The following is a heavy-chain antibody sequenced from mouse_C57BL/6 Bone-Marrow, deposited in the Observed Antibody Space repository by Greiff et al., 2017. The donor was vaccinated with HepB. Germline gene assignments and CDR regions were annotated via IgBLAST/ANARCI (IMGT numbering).Heavy chain of an antibody. V-gene: IGHV1-72*01. Sequence: QVQLQQPGAELVKPGASVKMSCKASGYTFTSYWITWVKQRPGQGLEWIGRIDPNSGGTKYNEKFKSKATLTVDKPSSTAYMQLSSLTSEDSAVYYCALWDGTYWGQGTSVTVSS. J-gene: IGHJ4*01. CDR2: IDPNSGGT. CDR1: GYTFTSYW. D-gene: IGHD4-1*01. CDR3: ALWDGTY.